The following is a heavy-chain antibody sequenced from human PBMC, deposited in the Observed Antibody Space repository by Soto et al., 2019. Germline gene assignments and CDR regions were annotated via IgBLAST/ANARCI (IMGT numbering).Heavy chain of an antibody. CDR1: GFTFSSYC. D-gene: IGHD6-13*01. CDR3: ASEDTAAGPA. J-gene: IGHJ5*02. Sequence: EVQLVESGGGLVKPGGSLRLSCAASGFTFSSYCMNWVSQAPGKGLEWVSSISSSSSYIYYSDSVKGRFTISRDNAKNSLYLQMNSLRAEDTAGYYCASEDTAAGPAWGQGTLVTVSS. CDR2: ISSSSSYI. V-gene: IGHV3-21*01.